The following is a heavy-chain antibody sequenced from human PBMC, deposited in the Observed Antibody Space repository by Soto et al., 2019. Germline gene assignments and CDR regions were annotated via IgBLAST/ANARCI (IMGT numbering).Heavy chain of an antibody. CDR3: ARDLGGYSSSWYPGLDYYYGMDV. CDR1: GASIRNVAYY. Sequence: SYTLSLNPIVSGASIRNVAYYWRLIRHHPGLGLEWIGYIYYSGSTYYNPSLKSRVTISVDTSKNQFSLKLSSVTAADTAVYYCARDLGGYSSSWYPGLDYYYGMDVWGQGTTVT. J-gene: IGHJ6*02. CDR2: IYYSGST. V-gene: IGHV4-31*03. D-gene: IGHD6-13*01.